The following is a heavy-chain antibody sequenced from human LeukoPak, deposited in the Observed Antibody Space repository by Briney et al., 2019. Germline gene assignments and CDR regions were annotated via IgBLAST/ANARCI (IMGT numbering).Heavy chain of an antibody. J-gene: IGHJ4*02. CDR2: IPASGGST. D-gene: IGHD6-6*01. CDR3: ARDRSRYSSSSHCFDY. V-gene: IGHV3-23*01. CDR1: GFTFSSNV. Sequence: GGSLRLSCAASGFTFSSNVMIWVRQAPGKGLEWVSSIPASGGSTYYADSVKGRFAISRDNSKNSLYLQMNSLRAEDTAVYYCARDRSRYSSSSHCFDYWGQGTLVTVSS.